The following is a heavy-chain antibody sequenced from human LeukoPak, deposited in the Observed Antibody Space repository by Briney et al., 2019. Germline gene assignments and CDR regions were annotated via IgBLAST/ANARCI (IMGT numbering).Heavy chain of an antibody. CDR3: ARAGEVATAIPDDAFDI. CDR2: IYYSGST. V-gene: IGHV4-31*03. Sequence: SQTLSLTCTVSGGSISSGGYYWSWIRQHPGKGLEWIGYIYYSGSTYYNPSLKSRVTISVDTSKNQFSLKLSSVTAADTAVYYCARAGEVATAIPDDAFDIWGQGTMVTVSS. CDR1: GGSISSGGYY. J-gene: IGHJ3*02. D-gene: IGHD2-21*02.